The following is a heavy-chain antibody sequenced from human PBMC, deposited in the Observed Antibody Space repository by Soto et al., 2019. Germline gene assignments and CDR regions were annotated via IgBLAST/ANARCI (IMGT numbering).Heavy chain of an antibody. J-gene: IGHJ3*02. Sequence: QVTLKESGPVLVNPTETLTLTCTVSGFSLSNARMGVSWIRQPPGKALEWIAHIFSNDEKSYSTSLKDRLTITKDTSKSQVGLTMTNMDPVDTATYWCARNPSNRLWLVRTDAFDSWGQGTMVTVSS. V-gene: IGHV2-26*01. CDR1: GFSLSNARMG. CDR3: ARNPSNRLWLVRTDAFDS. D-gene: IGHD2-21*01. CDR2: IFSNDEK.